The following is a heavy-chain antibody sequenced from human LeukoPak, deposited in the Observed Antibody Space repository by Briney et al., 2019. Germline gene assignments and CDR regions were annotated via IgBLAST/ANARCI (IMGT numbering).Heavy chain of an antibody. J-gene: IGHJ4*02. D-gene: IGHD2-8*02. CDR2: IKEDGSEK. CDR3: AKDPASGWWGSFDY. Sequence: GGSLRLSCAASGFTFSNYWMGWVRQPPGKGLEWVASIKEDGSEKQYVASVKGRFTISRDNAQKSLYLEMNSLRAEDTAVYYCAKDPASGWWGSFDYWGRGTLVTVSS. V-gene: IGHV3-7*01. CDR1: GFTFSNYW.